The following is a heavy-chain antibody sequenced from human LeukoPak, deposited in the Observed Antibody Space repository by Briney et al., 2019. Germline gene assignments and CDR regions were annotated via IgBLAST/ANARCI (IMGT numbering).Heavy chain of an antibody. D-gene: IGHD3-16*01. J-gene: IGHJ4*02. CDR3: ARLWSHSKTEDY. CDR2: IYHNGDT. V-gene: IGHV4-39*01. CDR1: GDSISSGLYS. Sequence: AETLSLTCTVSGDSISSGLYSWGWLRQPPGEGREWIGNIYHNGDTYYNPSLRSRITISVDTSENQFSLSLRSVTAADTAVYYCARLWSHSKTEDYWGQGTVVTVSS.